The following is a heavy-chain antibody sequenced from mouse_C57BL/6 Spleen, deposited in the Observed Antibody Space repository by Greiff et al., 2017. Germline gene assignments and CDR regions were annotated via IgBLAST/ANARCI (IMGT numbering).Heavy chain of an antibody. CDR1: GFTFSSYA. CDR2: ISDGGSYT. J-gene: IGHJ4*01. D-gene: IGHD2-2*01. V-gene: IGHV5-4*01. Sequence: EVKLVESGGGLVKPGGSLKLSCAASGFTFSSYAMSWVRQTPEKRLEWVATISDGGSYTYYPDNVKGRFTISRDNAKNNLYLQMSHLKSEDTAMYYCARDDPYGYDGAMDYWGQGTSVTVSS. CDR3: ARDDPYGYDGAMDY.